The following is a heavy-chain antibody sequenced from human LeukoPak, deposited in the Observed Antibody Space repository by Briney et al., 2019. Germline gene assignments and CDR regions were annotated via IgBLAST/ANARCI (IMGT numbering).Heavy chain of an antibody. D-gene: IGHD6-19*01. J-gene: IGHJ1*01. Sequence: GGSLRLSCAASGFTFSSYAMSWVRQAPGKGLEWVSAISGSGGSTYYADSVKGRFTISRDNSKNTLYLQMNSLRAEDTAVYYCAKDFLSGWYFEYFQHWGQGTLVTVSS. CDR2: ISGSGGST. CDR1: GFTFSSYA. CDR3: AKDFLSGWYFEYFQH. V-gene: IGHV3-23*01.